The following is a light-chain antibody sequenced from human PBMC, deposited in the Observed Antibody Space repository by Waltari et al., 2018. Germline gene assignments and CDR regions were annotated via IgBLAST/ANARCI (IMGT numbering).Light chain of an antibody. CDR1: QSISSY. V-gene: IGKV1-39*01. CDR2: AAS. Sequence: DIQMTQSPSSLSASVGDRVTITCRASQSISSYLNWYQGRPGKAPNLLIYAASSLQSGVPSRFSGSGSGTDFTLTISSLQPEDFATYYCQQNYSPPTFGQGTRLEIK. J-gene: IGKJ5*01. CDR3: QQNYSPPT.